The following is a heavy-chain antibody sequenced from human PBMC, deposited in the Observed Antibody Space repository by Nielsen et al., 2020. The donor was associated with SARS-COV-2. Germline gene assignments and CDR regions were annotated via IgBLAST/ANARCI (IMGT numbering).Heavy chain of an antibody. Sequence: GGSLRLSCAASGFTFSSYSMNWVRQAPGKGLDWVSSISSSSSYIYYADSVKGRFTISRDNAKNSLYLQMNSLRAEDTAVYYCARVPGRQNYYYYGMDVWGQGTTVTVSS. J-gene: IGHJ6*02. CDR2: ISSSSSYI. V-gene: IGHV3-21*01. CDR3: ARVPGRQNYYYYGMDV. CDR1: GFTFSSYS.